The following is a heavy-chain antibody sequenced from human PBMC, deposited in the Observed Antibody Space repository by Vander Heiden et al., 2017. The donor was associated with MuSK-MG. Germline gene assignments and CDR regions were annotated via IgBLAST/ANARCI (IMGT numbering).Heavy chain of an antibody. J-gene: IGHJ4*02. CDR2: IKQEGMQK. Sequence: EVELVESGGGLVQPGGSLRLSCTASGFTFSDYWMSWVRQAPGKGLEWVANIKQEGMQKYYVDSVKGRFTSARDNAQNSMLMKMNNLRAEDTAGYDCVQKVGDVWGRVTMVPVSS. CDR1: GFTFSDYW. D-gene: IGHD3-10*01. V-gene: IGHV3-7*01. CDR3: VQKVGDV.